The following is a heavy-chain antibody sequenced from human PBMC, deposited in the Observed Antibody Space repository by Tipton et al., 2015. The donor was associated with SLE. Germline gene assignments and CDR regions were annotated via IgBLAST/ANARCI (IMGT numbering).Heavy chain of an antibody. D-gene: IGHD3-22*01. J-gene: IGHJ4*02. Sequence: GSLRLSCAASGFTFSSYEMNWVRQAPGKGLEWVSYITSGGDTTYYADSVKGRFTVSRDNAKNSLYLQMNSLRAEDTAVYYCARSLDSSGTFDYWGQGTLVTVSS. CDR3: ARSLDSSGTFDY. V-gene: IGHV3-48*03. CDR1: GFTFSSYE. CDR2: ITSGGDTT.